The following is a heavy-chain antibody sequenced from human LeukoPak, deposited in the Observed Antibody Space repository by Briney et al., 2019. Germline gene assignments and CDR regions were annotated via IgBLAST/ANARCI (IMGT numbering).Heavy chain of an antibody. CDR2: ISGSGGST. D-gene: IGHD2-8*01. CDR3: AKGIWDIVLISYYYYYMDV. V-gene: IGHV3-23*01. CDR1: GFTFSSYA. J-gene: IGHJ6*03. Sequence: GGSLRLSCAASGFTFSSYAMSWVRQAPGKGLEWVSAISGSGGSTYYADSVKGRFTISRDNSKNTLYLQMNSLRAEDTAVYYCAKGIWDIVLISYYYYYMDVWGKGTTVTVSS.